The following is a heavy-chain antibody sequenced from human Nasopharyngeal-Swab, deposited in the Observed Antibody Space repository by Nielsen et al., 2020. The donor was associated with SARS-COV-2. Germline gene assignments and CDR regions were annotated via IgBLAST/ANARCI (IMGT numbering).Heavy chain of an antibody. D-gene: IGHD3-10*01. CDR3: ARDRAGLFGEVLGWFDP. Sequence: SETLSLTCTVSGGSISSYYWSWIRQPPGKGLEWIGYIYHSGSTSYNPSLKNRVTISVDTSKNQVSLKVSSVTAADTAVYYCARDRAGLFGEVLGWFDPWGQGTLVTVST. J-gene: IGHJ5*02. CDR1: GGSISSYY. CDR2: IYHSGST. V-gene: IGHV4-59*13.